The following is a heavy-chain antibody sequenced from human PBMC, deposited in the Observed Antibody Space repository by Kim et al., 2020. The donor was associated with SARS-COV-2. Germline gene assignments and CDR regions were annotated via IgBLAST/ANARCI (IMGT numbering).Heavy chain of an antibody. V-gene: IGHV1-18*01. D-gene: IGHD6-19*01. J-gene: IGHJ4*02. CDR3: ARTVVGWDPLPNYFDY. Sequence: ASVKVSCKASTYPFTSFGISWVRQAPGQGLEWMGWISTDTGNTNFAQKFQGRVTMTTDTSTSTAYMELRSLRSDDTAVYFCARTVVGWDPLPNYFDYWGQGTLVTVSS. CDR1: TYPFTSFG. CDR2: ISTDTGNT.